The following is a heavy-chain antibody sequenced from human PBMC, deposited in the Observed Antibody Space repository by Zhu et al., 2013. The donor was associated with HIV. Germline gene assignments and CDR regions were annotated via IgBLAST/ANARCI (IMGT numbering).Heavy chain of an antibody. CDR3: ARDGSRTGWYSGDY. Sequence: VQLQESGPGLVKPSETLSLTCTVSGGSISSSIYYWGWIRQPPGKGLEWIGSIYYSGGTYYNPSLKSRVTISVDTSKNQFSLKLSSVSAADTAVYYCARDGSRTGWYSGDYWGQGTLVTVSS. J-gene: IGHJ4*02. D-gene: IGHD6-19*01. V-gene: IGHV4-39*07. CDR2: IYYSGGT. CDR1: GGSISSSIYY.